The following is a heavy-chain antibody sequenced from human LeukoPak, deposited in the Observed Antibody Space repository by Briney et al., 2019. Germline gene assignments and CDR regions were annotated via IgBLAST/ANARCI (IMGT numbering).Heavy chain of an antibody. J-gene: IGHJ5*02. CDR3: ARGHFSASLDS. CDR2: INHSGST. V-gene: IGHV4-34*01. CDR1: GGSFSGYY. D-gene: IGHD6-25*01. Sequence: SETLSLTCAVYGGSFSGYYWSWIRQPPGKGLEWIGEINHSGSTNYNPSLKSRVTISVDTSKNQFSLKLSSATAADTAVYYCARGHFSASLDSWGQGTLVTVSS.